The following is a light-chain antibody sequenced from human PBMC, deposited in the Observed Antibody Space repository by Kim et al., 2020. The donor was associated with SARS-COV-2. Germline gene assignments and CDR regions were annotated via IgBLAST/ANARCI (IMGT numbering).Light chain of an antibody. CDR1: QSISSY. CDR2: AAS. Sequence: DIQMTQSPSSLSASVGDRVTITCRASQSISSYLNWYQQKPGKAPKLLIYAASSLQSGVPSRFSGSGSGTDFTLTISSLQPEEFATYYCQQSYSTPLSCGQGTRLEIK. J-gene: IGKJ5*01. V-gene: IGKV1-39*01. CDR3: QQSYSTPLS.